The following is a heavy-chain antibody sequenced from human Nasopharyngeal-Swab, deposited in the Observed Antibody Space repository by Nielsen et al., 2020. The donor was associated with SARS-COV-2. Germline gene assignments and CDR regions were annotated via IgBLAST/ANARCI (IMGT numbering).Heavy chain of an antibody. CDR3: ARDLVYSYYYYGMDV. Sequence: ASVKVSCKASGYTFTGYYMHWVRQAPGQGLEWMGWINPNSGGTNYAQKFQGWDTMTRDTSISTAYMELSRLRSNDTAVYYCARDLVYSYYYYGMDVWGQGTTVTVSS. D-gene: IGHD2-15*01. J-gene: IGHJ6*02. CDR2: INPNSGGT. V-gene: IGHV1-2*04. CDR1: GYTFTGYY.